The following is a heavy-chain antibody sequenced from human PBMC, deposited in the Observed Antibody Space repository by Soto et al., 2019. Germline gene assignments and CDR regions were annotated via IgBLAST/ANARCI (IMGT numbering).Heavy chain of an antibody. J-gene: IGHJ5*01. CDR1: GGSISSSSYY. D-gene: IGHD6-13*01. CDR3: TLRRGQQLAKNWFDS. Sequence: SETLSLTCTVSGGSISSSSYYWGWIRQPPGKGLEWIGSIYYSGSTYYNPSLKSRVTISVDTSKNQFSLKLSSVTAADTAVYYCTLRRGQQLAKNWFDSWGQGTLVTVSS. CDR2: IYYSGST. V-gene: IGHV4-39*01.